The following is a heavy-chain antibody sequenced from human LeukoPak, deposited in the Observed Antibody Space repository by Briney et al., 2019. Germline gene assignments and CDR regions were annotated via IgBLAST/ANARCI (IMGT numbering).Heavy chain of an antibody. CDR2: IYTSGSN. Sequence: SETLSLTCTVSGGSISSYYWSWIRQPAGKGLEWIGRIYTSGSNNYNPSLKSRVSMSGDTSKNQHSLKLRSVPAAHTAVYYCARVVVVPAANSGAFDIWGQGTMVTVSS. D-gene: IGHD2-2*01. V-gene: IGHV4-4*07. J-gene: IGHJ3*02. CDR1: GGSISSYY. CDR3: ARVVVVPAANSGAFDI.